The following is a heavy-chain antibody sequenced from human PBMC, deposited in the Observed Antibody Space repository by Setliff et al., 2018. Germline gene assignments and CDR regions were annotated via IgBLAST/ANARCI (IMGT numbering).Heavy chain of an antibody. CDR2: INHSGST. V-gene: IGHV4-39*07. D-gene: IGHD2-21*02. Sequence: PSETLSLTCTVSGGSISSSSYYWGWIRQPPGKGLEWIGEINHSGSTNYNPSLKSRVTISVDTSKNQFSLKLSSVTAADTAVYYCAREGGGNSGGFDYWGQGTLVTVSS. CDR3: AREGGGNSGGFDY. CDR1: GGSISSSSYY. J-gene: IGHJ4*02.